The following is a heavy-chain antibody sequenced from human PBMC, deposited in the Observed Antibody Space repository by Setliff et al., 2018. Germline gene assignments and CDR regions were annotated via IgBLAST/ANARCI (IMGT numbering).Heavy chain of an antibody. CDR2: IYTSWST. V-gene: IGHV4-61*09. CDR3: ARMSGFQYMDA. D-gene: IGHD3-3*01. CDR1: GDPMSSRRYY. Sequence: PSETLSLTCTVSGDPMSSRRYYWAWIRQPAGKGLEWIGQIYTSWSTNYNPSLKSRVTISLDTSNNQFSLSLSSVTAADTAVYYCARMSGFQYMDAWGKGTTVTVSS. J-gene: IGHJ6*03.